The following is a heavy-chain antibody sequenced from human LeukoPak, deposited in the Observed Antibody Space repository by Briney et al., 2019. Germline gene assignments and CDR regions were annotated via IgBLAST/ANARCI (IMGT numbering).Heavy chain of an antibody. Sequence: PGGSLRLSCAASGFTFSSYSMNWVREAPGKGLEWVSSISSSSSYIYYADSVKGRFTISRDNAKNSLYLQMNSLRAEDTAVYYCAREDTAMVLYYFDYWGQGTLVSVSS. CDR3: AREDTAMVLYYFDY. CDR2: ISSSSSYI. V-gene: IGHV3-21*01. D-gene: IGHD5-18*01. J-gene: IGHJ4*02. CDR1: GFTFSSYS.